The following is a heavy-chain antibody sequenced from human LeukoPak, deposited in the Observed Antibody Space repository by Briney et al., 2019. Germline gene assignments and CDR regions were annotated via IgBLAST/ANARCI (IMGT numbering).Heavy chain of an antibody. V-gene: IGHV4-59*08. CDR3: ARQGRTGVYGMDV. D-gene: IGHD1-1*01. Sequence: SETLSLTCTVSGGSISSYYWSWIRQPPGKGLEWIGYIYYSGRTNYNPSLKSRVTISVDTSKNQFSLKLSSVTAADTAVYYCARQGRTGVYGMDVWGQGTTVTVSS. J-gene: IGHJ6*02. CDR1: GGSISSYY. CDR2: IYYSGRT.